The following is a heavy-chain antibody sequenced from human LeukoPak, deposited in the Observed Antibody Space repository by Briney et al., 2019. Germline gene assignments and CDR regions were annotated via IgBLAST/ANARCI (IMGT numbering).Heavy chain of an antibody. CDR1: GFTFSSYA. CDR2: LSGSGGRT. D-gene: IGHD1-26*01. CDR3: AKDRVGAILYFDY. Sequence: GGSLRLSCAASGFTFSSYAMSWVRQAPGKGLEWVSALSGSGGRTYYADSLKGRFTISRDNSKNTLYLEMSSLRAEDTAIYYCAKDRVGAILYFDYWGQGSLVTVSS. J-gene: IGHJ4*02. V-gene: IGHV3-23*01.